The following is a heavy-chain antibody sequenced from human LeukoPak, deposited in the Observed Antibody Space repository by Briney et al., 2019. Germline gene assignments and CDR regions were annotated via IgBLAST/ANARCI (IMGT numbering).Heavy chain of an antibody. J-gene: IGHJ4*02. CDR3: ARVRGSIGPSYFDY. CDR2: IYYSGST. Sequence: PSETLSLTCTVSGGSISSYYWSWIRQPPGKGLEWIGYIYYSGSTNYNPSLKSRVTISVDTSKNQFSLKLSSVTAADTAVYYCARVRGSIGPSYFDYGGRGTLVTVSS. D-gene: IGHD2-21*01. CDR1: GGSISSYY. V-gene: IGHV4-59*01.